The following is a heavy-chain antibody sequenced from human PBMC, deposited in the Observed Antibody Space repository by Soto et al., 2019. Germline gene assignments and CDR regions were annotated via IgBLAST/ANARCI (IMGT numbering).Heavy chain of an antibody. Sequence: SETLSLTCTVSGGSISSSSYYWGWIRQPPGKGLEWIGSIYYSGSTYYNPSLKSRVTISVDTSKNQFSLKLSSVTAADTAVYYCARLWAGYYGSGRSSYFDYWGQGTLVTLSS. CDR3: ARLWAGYYGSGRSSYFDY. CDR2: IYYSGST. J-gene: IGHJ4*02. V-gene: IGHV4-39*01. D-gene: IGHD3-10*01. CDR1: GGSISSSSYY.